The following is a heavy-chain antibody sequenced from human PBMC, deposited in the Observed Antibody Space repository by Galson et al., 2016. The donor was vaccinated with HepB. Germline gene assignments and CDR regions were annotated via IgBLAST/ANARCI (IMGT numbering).Heavy chain of an antibody. J-gene: IGHJ6*02. Sequence: SLRLSCAASGFTFTNQNINWVRQFPGKGLEWVSSFSSSTGHIYYADSVKGRFIVSGDNANNSLYLQMHSLRAEDTAVYYCATICTSVSCPPSDYHYYGMDVWGQGTTVTVSS. V-gene: IGHV3-21*01. CDR3: ATICTSVSCPPSDYHYYGMDV. CDR1: GFTFTNQN. D-gene: IGHD2-2*01. CDR2: FSSSTGHI.